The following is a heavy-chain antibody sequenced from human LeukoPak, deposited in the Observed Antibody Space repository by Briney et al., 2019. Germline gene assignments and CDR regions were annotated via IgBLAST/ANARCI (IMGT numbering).Heavy chain of an antibody. Sequence: SETLSLTCAVYGGSFSGYYWSWIRQPPGKGLEWIGEINHSGSTNYNPSLKSRVTISVDTSKNQFSLKLSSVTAADTAVYYCARQLPPPSYGMDVWGQGTTVTVSS. D-gene: IGHD2-2*01. V-gene: IGHV4-34*01. CDR3: ARQLPPPSYGMDV. J-gene: IGHJ6*02. CDR1: GGSFSGYY. CDR2: INHSGST.